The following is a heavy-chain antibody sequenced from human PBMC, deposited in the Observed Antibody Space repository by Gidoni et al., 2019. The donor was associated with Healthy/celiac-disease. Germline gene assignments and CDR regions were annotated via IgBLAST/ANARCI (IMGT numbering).Heavy chain of an antibody. Sequence: QVQLQESGPGLVTPSETLSLTCTVAGGSISSYYWSWIRQPPGKGLEWIGYIYYSGSTNYNPSLKSRVTISVDTSKNQFSLKLSSVTAADTAVYYCAGSSYYDFWSGYYSGWFDPWGQGTLVTVSS. CDR3: AGSSYYDFWSGYYSGWFDP. CDR1: GGSISSYY. D-gene: IGHD3-3*01. CDR2: IYYSGST. J-gene: IGHJ5*02. V-gene: IGHV4-59*01.